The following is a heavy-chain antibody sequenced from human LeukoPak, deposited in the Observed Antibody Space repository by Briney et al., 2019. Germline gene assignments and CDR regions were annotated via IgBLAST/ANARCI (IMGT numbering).Heavy chain of an antibody. CDR2: INHSGST. V-gene: IGHV4-34*01. CDR3: AREGAAAGTIYYYYYMDV. Sequence: SETLSLTCAVYGGSFSGYYWSWIRQPPGKGLEWIGEINHSGSTNYNPSLKSRVTISVDTSKNQFSLKLSSVTAADTAIYYCAREGAAAGTIYYYYYMDVWGKGTTVTVSS. D-gene: IGHD6-13*01. J-gene: IGHJ6*03. CDR1: GGSFSGYY.